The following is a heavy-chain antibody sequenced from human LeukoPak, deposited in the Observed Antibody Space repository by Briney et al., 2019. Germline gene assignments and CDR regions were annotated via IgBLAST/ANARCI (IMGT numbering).Heavy chain of an antibody. CDR1: GFTFSSYG. Sequence: PGRSLRLSCAASGFTFSSYGMHWVRQAPGKGLEWVAVIWYDGSNKYYADSVKGRFTISRDNSKNTLYLQMNSLRAEDTAVYYCAKDGYRYCSGGSCYGAFDIWGQGTMVTVSS. CDR2: IWYDGSNK. V-gene: IGHV3-33*06. CDR3: AKDGYRYCSGGSCYGAFDI. D-gene: IGHD2-15*01. J-gene: IGHJ3*02.